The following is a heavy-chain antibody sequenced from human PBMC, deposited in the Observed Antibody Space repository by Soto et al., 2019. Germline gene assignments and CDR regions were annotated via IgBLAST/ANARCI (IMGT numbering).Heavy chain of an antibody. CDR1: GYSFTSYW. CDR3: ARGRGVVIPAGTPDAFDV. J-gene: IGHJ3*01. Sequence: PGESLKISCKGSGYSFTSYWIGWVRQMPGKGLEWMGIIYPGDSDTRYSPSFQGQVTISADKSISTAYLQWSSLKASDTAMYYCARGRGVVIPAGTPDAFDVWGQGTMVTVSS. CDR2: IYPGDSDT. D-gene: IGHD6-13*01. V-gene: IGHV5-51*01.